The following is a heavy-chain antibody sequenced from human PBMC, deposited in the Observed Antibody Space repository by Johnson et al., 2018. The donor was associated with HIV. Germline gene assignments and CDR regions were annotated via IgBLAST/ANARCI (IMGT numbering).Heavy chain of an antibody. CDR2: IYSGGNT. V-gene: IGHV3-66*01. CDR1: GFTVSSNY. CDR3: ARSGGYPNAFDI. D-gene: IGHD6-13*01. Sequence: VQLVESGGGVVLPGGSLRLSCAASGFTVSSNYMTWVRQAPGKGLEWVSVIYSGGNTYYADSVKGRFTISRDNSNNSLFLQMNSLRVEDTAVYYCARSGGYPNAFDIWGQGTMVTVSS. J-gene: IGHJ3*02.